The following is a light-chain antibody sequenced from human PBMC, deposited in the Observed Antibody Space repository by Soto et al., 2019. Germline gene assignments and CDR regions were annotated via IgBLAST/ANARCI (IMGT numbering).Light chain of an antibody. J-gene: IGKJ3*01. CDR3: QQLFMYPPT. CDR1: QSISNW. V-gene: IGKV1-5*01. CDR2: DAS. Sequence: DIQMTQSPSTLSASVGDRVTITCRASQSISNWLAWYQQKPGKAPELLIYDASSLESGVPSRFSGSGSGTEFPLTISSLQPDDSATYYCQQLFMYPPTFGPGTKVDIK.